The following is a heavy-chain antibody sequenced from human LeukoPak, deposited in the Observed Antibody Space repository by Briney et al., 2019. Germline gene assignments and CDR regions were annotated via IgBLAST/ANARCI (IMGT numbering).Heavy chain of an antibody. CDR2: IYYSGST. CDR1: GGSISSYY. D-gene: IGHD3-9*01. Sequence: KPSETLSLTCTVSGGSISSYYWSWIRQPPGKGLEWIGYIYYSGSTNYNPSLKSRVTISVDTSKNQFSLKLSSVTAADTAVYYCARDLGYYDILTGSTGAFDIWGQGTMVTVSS. J-gene: IGHJ3*02. V-gene: IGHV4-59*01. CDR3: ARDLGYYDILTGSTGAFDI.